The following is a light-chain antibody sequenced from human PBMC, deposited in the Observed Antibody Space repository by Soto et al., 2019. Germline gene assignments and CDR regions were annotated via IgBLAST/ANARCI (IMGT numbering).Light chain of an antibody. V-gene: IGLV1-51*02. CDR2: ENY. CDR1: SSNIGSNY. CDR3: GTWDSSLSAGFYV. Sequence: QSVLTQPPSVSAAPGQKVTISCSGTSSNIGSNYVSWYQQLPGTAPKLLIYENYKRPSGIPDRFSGSKSGTSATLGITGLQTGDEPDYYCGTWDSSLSAGFYVFGTGTKVTVL. J-gene: IGLJ1*01.